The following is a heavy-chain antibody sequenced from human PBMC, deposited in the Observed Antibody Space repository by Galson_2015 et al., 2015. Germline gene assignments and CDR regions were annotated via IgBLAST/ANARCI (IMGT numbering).Heavy chain of an antibody. Sequence: ETLSLTCTVSGYSISSGYYWGWIRQPPGKGLEWIGSIYHSGSTYYNPSLKGRVTISVDTSKNQFSLKLSSVTAADTAVYYCARDLVAARLRYFDYWGQGTLVTVSS. CDR1: GYSISSGYY. D-gene: IGHD6-6*01. CDR3: ARDLVAARLRYFDY. J-gene: IGHJ4*02. V-gene: IGHV4-38-2*02. CDR2: IYHSGST.